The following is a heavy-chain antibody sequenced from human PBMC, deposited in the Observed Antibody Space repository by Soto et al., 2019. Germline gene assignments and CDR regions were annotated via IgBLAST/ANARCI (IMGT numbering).Heavy chain of an antibody. J-gene: IGHJ4*02. CDR3: ERDAYCGGDCYSGHDY. Sequence: ASVKVSCKASGYTFTSYYMHWVRQAPGQGLEWMGIINPSGGSTSYAQKFQGRVTMTRDTSTSTVYMELSSLRSEDTAVYYCERDAYCGGDCYSGHDYWGQGTLVNVSS. D-gene: IGHD2-21*02. CDR2: INPSGGST. V-gene: IGHV1-46*01. CDR1: GYTFTSYY.